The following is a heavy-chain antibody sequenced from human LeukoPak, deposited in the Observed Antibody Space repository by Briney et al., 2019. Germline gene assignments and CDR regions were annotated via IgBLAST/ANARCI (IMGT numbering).Heavy chain of an antibody. CDR2: VYYTGST. V-gene: IGHV4-59*01. Sequence: SETLSLTCPASGGSISNYYYWTWIRQPPGKGLEWIGYVYYTGSTNFTPSLKSRVTMSLDTSRNQFSLKLTSLTAADTAVYYCARGAMATTPFFDYWGQGTLVTVSS. J-gene: IGHJ4*02. CDR3: ARGAMATTPFFDY. D-gene: IGHD5-24*01. CDR1: GGSISNYY.